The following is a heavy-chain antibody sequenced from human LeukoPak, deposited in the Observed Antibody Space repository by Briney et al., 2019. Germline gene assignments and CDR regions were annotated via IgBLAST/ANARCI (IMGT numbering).Heavy chain of an antibody. CDR1: GFTFSSYA. CDR2: ISGTGGRT. CDR3: AKGPASSGWFDP. J-gene: IGHJ5*02. D-gene: IGHD6-19*01. Sequence: GGSLRLSCAASGFTFSSYAMSWVHQAPGKGLEWVSAISGTGGRTYYADSVKGRFTISRDNSKNTLYLQMNSLRAEDTAVYYCAKGPASSGWFDPWGQGTLVAVSS. V-gene: IGHV3-23*01.